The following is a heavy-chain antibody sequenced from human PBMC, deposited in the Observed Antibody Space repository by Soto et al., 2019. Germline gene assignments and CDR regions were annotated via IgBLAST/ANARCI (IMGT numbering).Heavy chain of an antibody. Sequence: PGGSLRLSCVASGFTFSSYWMSWVRQAPGKGLEWVANIKQDGSEKYYVDSVKGRFTISRDNAKNSLYLQMNSLRAEDTAVYYCARLYGDYDAFDIWGQGTMVTVSS. CDR2: IKQDGSEK. D-gene: IGHD4-17*01. J-gene: IGHJ3*02. V-gene: IGHV3-7*03. CDR3: ARLYGDYDAFDI. CDR1: GFTFSSYW.